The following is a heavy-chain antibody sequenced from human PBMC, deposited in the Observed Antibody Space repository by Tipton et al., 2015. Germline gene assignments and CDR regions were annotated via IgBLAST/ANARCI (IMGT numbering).Heavy chain of an antibody. CDR2: ISAFSGNT. Sequence: QLVQSGAEVKKPGASLKISCKASGYTFDTYYINWVRQAPGQGLEWMGWISAFSGNTNYAQKFQGRVTMTTDTSTTTAYMELRSLRFDGTAVYYCARGDSSGPDYWGQGTLVTVSS. CDR1: GYTFDTYY. CDR3: ARGDSSGPDY. J-gene: IGHJ4*02. D-gene: IGHD6-19*01. V-gene: IGHV1-18*01.